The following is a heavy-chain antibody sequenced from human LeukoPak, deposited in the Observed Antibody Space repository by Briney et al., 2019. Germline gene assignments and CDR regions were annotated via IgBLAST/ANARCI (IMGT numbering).Heavy chain of an antibody. CDR3: AKATGYLL. D-gene: IGHD1-14*01. V-gene: IGHV3-7*03. J-gene: IGHJ4*02. CDR2: IKKDGSEK. Sequence: GGSLTPSCLAPRCTSSRIWMSWDRPAEGKGLEWVANIKKDGSEKDYVDSVTGRFSISRDTSENTLYLQMNSLRAEDTAVYYCAKATGYLLWGQGTLVTVSS. CDR1: RCTSSRIW.